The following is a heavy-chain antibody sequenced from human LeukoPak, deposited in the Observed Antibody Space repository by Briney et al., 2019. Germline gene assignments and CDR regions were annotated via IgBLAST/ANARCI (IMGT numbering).Heavy chain of an antibody. J-gene: IGHJ4*02. CDR2: ISGSGDST. D-gene: IGHD6-13*01. CDR1: GFTFSSYA. V-gene: IGHV3-23*01. Sequence: GGSLRLSCAASGFTFSSYAMSWVRQAPGKGLEWVSAISGSGDSTNYADSVKGRFTISRDNSKNSLYLQMNSLRTEDTALYYCAKDKRIAADGTAGLDYWGQGTLVTVSS. CDR3: AKDKRIAADGTAGLDY.